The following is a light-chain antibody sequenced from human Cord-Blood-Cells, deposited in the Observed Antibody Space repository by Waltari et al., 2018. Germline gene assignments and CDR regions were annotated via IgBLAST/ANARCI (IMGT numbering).Light chain of an antibody. CDR3: QQYGSAPRT. J-gene: IGKJ1*01. Sequence: EIVLTQSPATLSLSPGERATLSCRASQSVSSSYLAWYQQKPGQAPRLLIYGASSRATGIPDRFSGSASGTDFTLTISRLGPEDFAVYYCQQYGSAPRTFGQGTKVEIK. V-gene: IGKV3-20*01. CDR2: GAS. CDR1: QSVSSSY.